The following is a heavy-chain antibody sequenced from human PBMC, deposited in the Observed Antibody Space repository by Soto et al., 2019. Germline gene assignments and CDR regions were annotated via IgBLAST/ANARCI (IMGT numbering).Heavy chain of an antibody. V-gene: IGHV3-23*01. Sequence: EVQLLESGGGLVQPGGSLRLSCAASGFTFSSYAMSWVRQAPGKGLEWVSAISGSGGSTYYADSVKGRFTISRDNFNTTVNMQMNSLRAEDTAVYYGATWGHGGGKDARDKFDYWGQGTLVTVSS. CDR3: ATWGHGGGKDARDKFDY. D-gene: IGHD3-16*01. J-gene: IGHJ4*02. CDR2: ISGSGGST. CDR1: GFTFSSYA.